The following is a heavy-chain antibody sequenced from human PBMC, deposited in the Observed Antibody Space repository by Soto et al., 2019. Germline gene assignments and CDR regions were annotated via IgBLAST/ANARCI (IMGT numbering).Heavy chain of an antibody. CDR1: GYTFTSYD. J-gene: IGHJ4*02. D-gene: IGHD3-3*01. CDR2: MNPNSGNT. V-gene: IGHV1-8*01. CDR3: ARGTGDRYYDFWSGYYSRSSFDY. Sequence: ASVKVSCKASGYTFTSYDINWVRQATGQGLEWMGWMNPNSGNTGYAQKLQGRVTMTTDTSTSTAYMELRSLRSDDTAVYYCARGTGDRYYDFWSGYYSRSSFDYWGQGTLVTVS.